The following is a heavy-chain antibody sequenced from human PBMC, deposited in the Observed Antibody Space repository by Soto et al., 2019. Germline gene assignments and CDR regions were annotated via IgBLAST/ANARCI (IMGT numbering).Heavy chain of an antibody. V-gene: IGHV4-39*01. J-gene: IGHJ3*02. CDR2: IYYSGST. Sequence: QLQLQESGPGLVKPSETLSLTCTVSGGSISSSSYYWGWIRQPPGKGLEWIGSIYYSGSTYYNPSLKSRVTISVDTSKNQFSLKLSSVTAADTAVYYCAQTITMVREAFDIWGQGTMVTVSS. D-gene: IGHD3-10*01. CDR1: GGSISSSSYY. CDR3: AQTITMVREAFDI.